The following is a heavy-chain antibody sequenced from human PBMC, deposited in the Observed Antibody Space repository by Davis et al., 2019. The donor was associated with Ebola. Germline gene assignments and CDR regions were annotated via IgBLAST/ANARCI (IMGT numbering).Heavy chain of an antibody. CDR3: ARDLLTGTTWDY. CDR2: IYSGGST. Sequence: GGSLRLSCAASGFTVSSNYMSWVRQAPGKGLEWVSVIYSGGSTYYADSVKGRFTISRDNAKNSLYLQMNSLRAEDTAVYYCARDLLTGTTWDYWGQGTLVTVSS. CDR1: GFTVSSNY. D-gene: IGHD1-20*01. V-gene: IGHV3-53*01. J-gene: IGHJ4*02.